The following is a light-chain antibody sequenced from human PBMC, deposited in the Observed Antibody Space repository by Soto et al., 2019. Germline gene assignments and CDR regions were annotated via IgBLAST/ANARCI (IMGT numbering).Light chain of an antibody. V-gene: IGKV1-39*01. CDR1: QRMSTY. CDR2: GAS. CDR3: QQTYSSWT. J-gene: IGKJ1*01. Sequence: DIQLTHSPSSLSASVGDRVTITCRASQRMSTYLNWYQQKPGKAPNLLIYGASSLQSGVPGRFSGRVSGTDFTLTISSLQPEDFATYYCQQTYSSWTFGQGTRVEIK.